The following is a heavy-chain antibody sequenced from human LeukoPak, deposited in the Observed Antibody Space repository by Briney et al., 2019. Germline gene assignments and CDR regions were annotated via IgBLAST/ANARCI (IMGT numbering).Heavy chain of an antibody. CDR3: ARRGVRGVITY. D-gene: IGHD3-10*01. Sequence: SETLSLTCAVYGGSFSGYYWSWIRQPPGKGLEWIGEINHSGSTNYNPSLKSRVTISVDTPKNQFSLKLSSVTAADTAVYYCARRGVRGVITYWGQGTLVTVSS. J-gene: IGHJ4*02. CDR1: GGSFSGYY. V-gene: IGHV4-34*01. CDR2: INHSGST.